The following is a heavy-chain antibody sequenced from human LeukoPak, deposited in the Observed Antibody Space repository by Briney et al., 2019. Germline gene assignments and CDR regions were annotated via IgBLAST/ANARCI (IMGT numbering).Heavy chain of an antibody. Sequence: GRSLRLSCVASGFTVSDNHMSWVRQAPGKGLELVSYISSSASTIYYADSVKGRFTISRDSAKNSLYLQMNSLRAEDTAVYYCARRNYYYGMDVWGQGTTVTVSS. CDR3: ARRNYYYGMDV. V-gene: IGHV3-11*04. CDR2: ISSSASTI. CDR1: GFTVSDNH. J-gene: IGHJ6*02.